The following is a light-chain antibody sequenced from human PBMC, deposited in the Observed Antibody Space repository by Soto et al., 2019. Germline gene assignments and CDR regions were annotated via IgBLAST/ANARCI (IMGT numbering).Light chain of an antibody. CDR1: QAVNTR. J-gene: IGKJ5*01. Sequence: KQSPATLSSIPGDRVTLSCRASQAVNTRLAWYQHKPGQAPRLLIYLTSNRAAGIPARFSGSGSGTDFTLTISRLEPEDFALYYCQQRSNWPITFGQGRRLEIK. V-gene: IGKV3D-11*01. CDR3: QQRSNWPIT. CDR2: LTS.